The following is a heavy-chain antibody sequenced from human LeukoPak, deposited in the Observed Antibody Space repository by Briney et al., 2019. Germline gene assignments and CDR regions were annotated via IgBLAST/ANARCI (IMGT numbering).Heavy chain of an antibody. CDR2: IYHSGST. Sequence: SETLSLTCAVSGGSISSSNWWSWVRQPPGKGLEWIGEIYHSGSTNYNPSLKSRVTISVDKSKNQFSLKLSSVTAADTAVYYCARRYYDYVWGSYPETSFDYWGQGTLVTVSS. D-gene: IGHD3-16*02. CDR1: GGSISSSNW. V-gene: IGHV4-4*02. CDR3: ARRYYDYVWGSYPETSFDY. J-gene: IGHJ4*02.